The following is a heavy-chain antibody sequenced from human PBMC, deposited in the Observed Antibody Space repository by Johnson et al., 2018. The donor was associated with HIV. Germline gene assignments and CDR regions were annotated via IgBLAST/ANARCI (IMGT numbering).Heavy chain of an antibody. CDR2: IWYDGSKK. V-gene: IGHV3-33*06. Sequence: QVQLVESGGGVVQPGRSLRLSCAASGFTFSNYGMHWVRQAPGKGLEWVAVIWYDGSKKYYADSVKGRFTISRDNYKNTLYLQMKRLRPDETAVYSCAKESKWESRTPHAFDMWGQGTMVTVSS. J-gene: IGHJ3*02. CDR3: AKESKWESRTPHAFDM. D-gene: IGHD1-26*01. CDR1: GFTFSNYG.